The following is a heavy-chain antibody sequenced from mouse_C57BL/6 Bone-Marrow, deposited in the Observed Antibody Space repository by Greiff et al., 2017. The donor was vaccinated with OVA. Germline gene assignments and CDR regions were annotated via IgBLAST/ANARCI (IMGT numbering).Heavy chain of an antibody. V-gene: IGHV5-12*01. CDR3: ARQGVTGTYAMDY. CDR2: ISNGGGST. CDR1: GFTFSDYY. Sequence: EVMLVESGGGLVQPGGSLKLSCAASGFTFSDYYMYWVRQTPEKRLEWVAYISNGGGSTYYPDTVKGRFTISRDNAKNTLYLQMSRLKSEDTAMYYCARQGVTGTYAMDYWGQGTSVTVSS. J-gene: IGHJ4*01. D-gene: IGHD4-1*01.